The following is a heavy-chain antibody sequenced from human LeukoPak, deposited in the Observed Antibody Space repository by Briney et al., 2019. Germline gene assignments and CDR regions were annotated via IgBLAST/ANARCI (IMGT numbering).Heavy chain of an antibody. CDR3: ATSGTTESAFDI. CDR2: VNPNSGGT. J-gene: IGHJ3*02. CDR1: GYTFTGYY. V-gene: IGHV1-2*04. Sequence: ASVKVSCKASGYTFTGYYLHWVRQAPGQGLEWMGWVNPNSGGTNYAQKLQGWVIMTRDTSISTAYMELSRLRSDDTAVYYCATSGTTESAFDIWGQGTLVTVSS. D-gene: IGHD1-7*01.